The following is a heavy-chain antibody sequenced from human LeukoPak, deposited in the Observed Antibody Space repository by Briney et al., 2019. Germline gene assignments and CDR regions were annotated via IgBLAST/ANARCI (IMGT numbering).Heavy chain of an antibody. CDR3: AKETGVAWFDP. J-gene: IGHJ5*02. CDR2: ITGTSGRT. D-gene: IGHD7-27*01. Sequence: GGSLRLSCEVSGIIFSNFAMAWVRQAPGKGLEWVSLITGTSGRTYYAASVKGRFTISRDNSKNTVYLQMNSLRAEDTAVYYCAKETGVAWFDPWGQGTLVTVFS. CDR1: GIIFSNFA. V-gene: IGHV3-23*01.